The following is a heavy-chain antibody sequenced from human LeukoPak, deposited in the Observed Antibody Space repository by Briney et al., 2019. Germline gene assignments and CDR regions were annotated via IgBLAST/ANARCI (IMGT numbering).Heavy chain of an antibody. CDR3: ASVFGSGSSTWYHFDY. Sequence: SETLSLTCNVSGGSIYSGGYYWTWIRQRPGKGLEWIGYIYYSGSFFYNPSLRSRVTISLDTSENQFSLRLTSVTAADTAVYYCASVFGSGSSTWYHFDYWGQGTLVTVSS. D-gene: IGHD3-10*01. V-gene: IGHV4-31*03. J-gene: IGHJ4*02. CDR2: IYYSGSF. CDR1: GGSIYSGGYY.